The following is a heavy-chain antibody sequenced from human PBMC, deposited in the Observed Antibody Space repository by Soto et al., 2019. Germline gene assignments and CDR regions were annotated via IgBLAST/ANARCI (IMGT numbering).Heavy chain of an antibody. Sequence: PGASLKISCKGSGYSFTSYWIGWVRQMPGKGLEWMAIIYPGDSDTRYSPSFQGQVTISADKSISTAYLQWSSLKASDTAMYYCARQDSGSYYYYYYVMEVWGQGATVTVSS. D-gene: IGHD1-26*01. V-gene: IGHV5-51*01. J-gene: IGHJ6*02. CDR2: IYPGDSDT. CDR3: ARQDSGSYYYYYYVMEV. CDR1: GYSFTSYW.